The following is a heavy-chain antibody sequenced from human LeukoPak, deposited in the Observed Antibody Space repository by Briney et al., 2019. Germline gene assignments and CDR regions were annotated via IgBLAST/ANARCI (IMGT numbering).Heavy chain of an antibody. CDR3: AKDRALRYFDYVFDY. CDR1: GLTFSRYS. D-gene: IGHD3-9*01. CDR2: ISISSNYI. V-gene: IGHV3-21*04. Sequence: GGSLRLSCAASGLTFSRYSMNWVRQAPGKGLEWVSSISISSNYIYYTDSVKGRFTISRDNAKNSLYLQMNSLRAEDTAVYYCAKDRALRYFDYVFDYWGQGTLVTVSS. J-gene: IGHJ4*02.